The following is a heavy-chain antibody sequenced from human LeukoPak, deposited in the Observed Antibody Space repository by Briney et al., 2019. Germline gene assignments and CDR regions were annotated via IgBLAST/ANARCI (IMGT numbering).Heavy chain of an antibody. J-gene: IGHJ3*02. CDR3: ARDLVGTGLSAFDI. CDR1: GFSFSSYE. V-gene: IGHV3-48*03. D-gene: IGHD1-1*01. Sequence: PGGSLRLSCAASGFSFSSYEMIWVRQAPGKGLEWISYINSGSGTNIFYADSVKGRFTISRDNAKNSLYLQMNTLRAEDTAVYYCARDLVGTGLSAFDIWGQGTMVTVSS. CDR2: INSGSGTNI.